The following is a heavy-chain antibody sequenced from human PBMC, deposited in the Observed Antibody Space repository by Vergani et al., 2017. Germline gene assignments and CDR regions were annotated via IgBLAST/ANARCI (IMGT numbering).Heavy chain of an antibody. D-gene: IGHD1-26*01. Sequence: EVQLLESGGGLVQPGGSLRLSCAASGFTFSSYAMSWVRQAPGKGLEWVSSISSSSSYIHYSDSLMGRFTISRDNAKSSLYLQMNSLRAEDTGVYYCARDGWELLDYFYYMDVWGKGTTVTVSS. CDR1: GFTFSSYA. J-gene: IGHJ6*03. CDR3: ARDGWELLDYFYYMDV. CDR2: ISSSSSYI. V-gene: IGHV3-21*01.